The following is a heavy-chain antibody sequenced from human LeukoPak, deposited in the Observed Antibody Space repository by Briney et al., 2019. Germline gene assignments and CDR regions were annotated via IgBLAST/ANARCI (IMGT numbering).Heavy chain of an antibody. J-gene: IGHJ3*02. CDR2: IYTSGST. V-gene: IGHV4-4*07. D-gene: IGHD1-1*01. Sequence: TSETLSLTCTVSGGSISSYYWIWIRQPAGKGLEWIGRIYTSGSTNYNPSLKSRVTMSVDTSKNQFSLNLSSVTAADTAVYYCASVERPHRAFDIWGQGTMVTVSS. CDR1: GGSISSYY. CDR3: ASVERPHRAFDI.